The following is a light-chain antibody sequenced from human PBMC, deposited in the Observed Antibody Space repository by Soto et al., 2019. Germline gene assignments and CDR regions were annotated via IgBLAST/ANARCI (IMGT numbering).Light chain of an antibody. V-gene: IGKV1-5*03. Sequence: DIQMTQSPSTLSASVGDRVTITCRASQSISSWLAWYQQKPGKAPKLLIYKASSLESGVPSRFSGSRSGTEFTLTISSLQADDFAAYYCQQDNSYWTFGQGTKVEIK. CDR3: QQDNSYWT. CDR2: KAS. J-gene: IGKJ1*01. CDR1: QSISSW.